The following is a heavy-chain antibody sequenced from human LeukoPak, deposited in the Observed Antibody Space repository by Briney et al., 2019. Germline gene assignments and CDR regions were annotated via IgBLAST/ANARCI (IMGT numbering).Heavy chain of an antibody. V-gene: IGHV1-69*05. CDR2: IIPIFGTA. Sequence: ASVKVSCKASGGTFSSYAISWVRQAPGQGLEWMGGIIPIFGTANYAQKFQGRVTITTDESTSTAYMELSSLRSEDTAVYYCASPDSDTSMVPNWFDPWGQGTLVTVSS. D-gene: IGHD5-18*01. CDR1: GGTFSSYA. J-gene: IGHJ5*02. CDR3: ASPDSDTSMVPNWFDP.